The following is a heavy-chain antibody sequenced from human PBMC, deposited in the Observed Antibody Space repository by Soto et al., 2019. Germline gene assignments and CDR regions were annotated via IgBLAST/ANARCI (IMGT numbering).Heavy chain of an antibody. CDR1: GYSFTNYW. Sequence: GESLKISCKGSGYSFTNYWIGWVRQMPGKGLEGMGIVNPADSDTRYSPSFQGQVTVSVDKSISTAYLQRGSLKASDTAMYYCVRPDSTGYYTHWGQGTPVTVSS. CDR2: VNPADSDT. J-gene: IGHJ4*02. CDR3: VRPDSTGYYTH. D-gene: IGHD3-3*01. V-gene: IGHV5-51*01.